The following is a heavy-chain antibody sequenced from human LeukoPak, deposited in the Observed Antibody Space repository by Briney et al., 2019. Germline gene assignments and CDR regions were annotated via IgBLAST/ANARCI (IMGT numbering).Heavy chain of an antibody. CDR1: GYTFTGYY. CDR2: NHPNSGGS. J-gene: IGHJ4*02. Sequence: GASVTVSCKASGYTFTGYYMHCVRQAPGQWFEWVWGNHPNSGGSSYAQKFQGRVTMIRDPSISTAYMELSRLRSDDTAVYYCARDGDYIDYWGQGTLVTVSS. D-gene: IGHD4-17*01. V-gene: IGHV1-2*02. CDR3: ARDGDYIDY.